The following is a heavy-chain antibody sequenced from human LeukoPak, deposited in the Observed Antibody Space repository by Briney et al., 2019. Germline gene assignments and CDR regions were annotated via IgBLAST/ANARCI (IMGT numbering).Heavy chain of an antibody. D-gene: IGHD5-18*01. Sequence: PGGSLRLSCAASGFIFSTYAMTWVRQAPGKGLEWVSAISGSGMTTNYADSVKGRFTISRDNSKNTLYLQMTSLRAEDTAVYYCAKDRGNSYGHFDNWGQGTLVTVSS. CDR1: GFIFSTYA. CDR3: AKDRGNSYGHFDN. CDR2: ISGSGMTT. J-gene: IGHJ4*02. V-gene: IGHV3-23*01.